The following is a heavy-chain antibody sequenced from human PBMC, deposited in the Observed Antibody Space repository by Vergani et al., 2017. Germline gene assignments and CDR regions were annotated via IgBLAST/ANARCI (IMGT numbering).Heavy chain of an antibody. Sequence: EVQLVESGGGLVQPGRSLRLSCTASGFTFGDYAMSWFRPSPGKGLVWAGFISSKAYGGTTEYAASVNGRFTISRDDSKSIAYLQMNSLKTEDTAVYYCTREGRIAVAGTWGYYYYGMDVWGQGTTVTVSS. CDR2: ISSKAYGGTT. D-gene: IGHD6-19*01. V-gene: IGHV3-49*03. CDR1: GFTFGDYA. J-gene: IGHJ6*02. CDR3: TREGRIAVAGTWGYYYYGMDV.